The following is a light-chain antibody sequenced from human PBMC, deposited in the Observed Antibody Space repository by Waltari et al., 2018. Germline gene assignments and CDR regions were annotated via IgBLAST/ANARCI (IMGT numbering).Light chain of an antibody. Sequence: DIQLTQSPSFLSASVGARITLTCRASQDISSHLALYQKNPGKAPKLLVYGASTLGSGVPSGFSGGGSGTEFTLTISSLQPEDFATYYCQQLNSYPITFGQGTRLEIK. CDR1: QDISSH. CDR2: GAS. V-gene: IGKV1-9*01. CDR3: QQLNSYPIT. J-gene: IGKJ5*01.